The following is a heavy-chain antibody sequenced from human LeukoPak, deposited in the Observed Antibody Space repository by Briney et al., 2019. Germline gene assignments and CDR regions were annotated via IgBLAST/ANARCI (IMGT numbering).Heavy chain of an antibody. J-gene: IGHJ5*02. CDR3: VREDFAYVSETYRYWFDP. CDR1: GFTFSSYS. D-gene: IGHD3-16*02. Sequence: GGALRLSCAASGFTFSSYSMNWVRQAPGKGLEWVSTVNTNGGSTYYAASVKGRFTVSRDNSANTLSLQMNSLTVADTAIYYCVREDFAYVSETYRYWFDPWGQGTLVTVSS. V-gene: IGHV3-23*01. CDR2: VNTNGGST.